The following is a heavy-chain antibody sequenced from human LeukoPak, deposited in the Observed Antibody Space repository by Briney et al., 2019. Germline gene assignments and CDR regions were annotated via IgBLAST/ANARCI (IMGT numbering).Heavy chain of an antibody. D-gene: IGHD3-22*01. CDR1: GFTFSSYG. CDR2: IWYDGSNK. Sequence: GGSLRLSCAASGFTFSSYGMHWARQAPGKGLEWVAVIWYDGSNKYYADSVKGRFTISRDNSKNTLYLQMNSLRAEDTAVYYCARGGITMIAPGGYWGQGTLVTVSS. CDR3: ARGGITMIAPGGY. J-gene: IGHJ4*02. V-gene: IGHV3-33*01.